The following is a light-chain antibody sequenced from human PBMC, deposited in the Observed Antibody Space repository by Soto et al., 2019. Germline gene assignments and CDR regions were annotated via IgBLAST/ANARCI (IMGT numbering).Light chain of an antibody. Sequence: VLTPPASVSGSPGQSITISCNGTSSDVGSGSHNLVSWYQQRPGKVPKLMIYEGSKRPSGVSNRFSGSKSGYTASLTISGLQAEDEADYFCCSYAGSFTYVFGTGTKVTVL. CDR3: CSYAGSFTYV. V-gene: IGLV2-23*01. CDR1: SSDVGSGSHNL. J-gene: IGLJ1*01. CDR2: EGS.